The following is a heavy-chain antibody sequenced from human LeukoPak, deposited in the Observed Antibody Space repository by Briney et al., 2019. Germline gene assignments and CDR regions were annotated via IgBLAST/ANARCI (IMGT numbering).Heavy chain of an antibody. J-gene: IGHJ5*02. CDR1: DDSIGNYY. CDR2: IYDSGST. Sequence: PSETLSLTCTVSDDSIGNYYWGWIRQPPGKGLEWIGSIYDSGSTYYNPSLKSRATISVDTSKNQFSLKLNSVTAADTAVYYCARHYGPWGQGTLVTVSS. D-gene: IGHD3-10*01. CDR3: ARHYGP. V-gene: IGHV4-39*01.